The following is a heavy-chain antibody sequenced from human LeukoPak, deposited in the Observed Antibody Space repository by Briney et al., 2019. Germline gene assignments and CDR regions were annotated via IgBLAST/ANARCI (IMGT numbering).Heavy chain of an antibody. J-gene: IGHJ3*02. V-gene: IGHV3-30*03. CDR2: ISYDGSNK. CDR3: ARETYYYDSTPSDAFDI. D-gene: IGHD3-22*01. CDR1: GFTFSSYG. Sequence: GGSLRLSCAASGFTFSSYGMHWVRQAPGKGLEWVAVISYDGSNKYYADSVKGRFTISRDNSKNTLYLQMNSLRAEDTAVYYCARETYYYDSTPSDAFDIWGQGTMVTVSS.